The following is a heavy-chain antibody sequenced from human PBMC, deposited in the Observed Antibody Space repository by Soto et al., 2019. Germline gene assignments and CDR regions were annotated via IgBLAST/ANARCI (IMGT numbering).Heavy chain of an antibody. CDR1: GGTFSSYT. CDR3: ARAPVVPAAIYYYYYGMDV. CDR2: IIPILGIA. D-gene: IGHD2-2*01. Sequence: SVKVSCKASGGTFSSYTISWVRQAPGQGLEWMGRIIPILGIANYAQKFQGRVTITADKSTSTAYMELSSLRSEDTAVYYCARAPVVPAAIYYYYYGMDVWGQGTTVTVSS. J-gene: IGHJ6*02. V-gene: IGHV1-69*02.